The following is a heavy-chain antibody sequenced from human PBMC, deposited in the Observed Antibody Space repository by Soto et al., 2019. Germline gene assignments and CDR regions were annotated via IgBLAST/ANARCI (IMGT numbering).Heavy chain of an antibody. J-gene: IGHJ6*03. D-gene: IGHD1-1*01. V-gene: IGHV3-21*01. CDR1: GFTFSSYS. CDR2: ISSSSSYI. Sequence: GGSLRLSCAASGFTFSSYSMNWVRQAPGKGLEWVSSISSSSSYIYYADSVKGRFAISRDNAKNSLYLQMNSLRAEDTAVYYCARQLELTHYYYYYMDVWGKGTTVTVSS. CDR3: ARQLELTHYYYYYMDV.